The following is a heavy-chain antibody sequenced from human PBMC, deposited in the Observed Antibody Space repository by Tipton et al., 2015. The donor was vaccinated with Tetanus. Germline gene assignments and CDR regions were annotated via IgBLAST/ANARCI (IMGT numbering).Heavy chain of an antibody. J-gene: IGHJ4*02. Sequence: QLVQSGAEVRKPGASVKVSCKASGYTFTSYGISWVRQAPGQGLEWMGWISAYNGNTNYAQKLQGRVTMTTDTSTSTAYMELRSLRSDDTAVYYCARDTYYYDSSGYYRFDYWGQGTLVTVSS. D-gene: IGHD3-22*01. CDR2: ISAYNGNT. CDR1: GYTFTSYG. CDR3: ARDTYYYDSSGYYRFDY. V-gene: IGHV1-18*04.